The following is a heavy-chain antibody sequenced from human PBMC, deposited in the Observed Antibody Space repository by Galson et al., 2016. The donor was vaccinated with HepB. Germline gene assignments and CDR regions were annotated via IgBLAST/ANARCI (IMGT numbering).Heavy chain of an antibody. CDR1: GFAFSNFW. CDR3: AREAHGERSDSSGYYYDS. CDR2: IKNDGSDI. D-gene: IGHD3-22*01. V-gene: IGHV3-74*01. J-gene: IGHJ4*02. Sequence: SLRLSCAASGFAFSNFWMHWVRQAPGKGQVWVSRIKNDGSDISYADSVKGRFTISRDNTKNTLYLQMNSLRAEDTAVYYCAREAHGERSDSSGYYYDSWGQGTLVTVSS.